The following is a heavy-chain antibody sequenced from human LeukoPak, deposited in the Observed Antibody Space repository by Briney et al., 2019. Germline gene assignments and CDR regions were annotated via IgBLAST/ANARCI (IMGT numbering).Heavy chain of an antibody. J-gene: IGHJ6*02. Sequence: GASVKLSCKASGGTFSSYAISWVRQAPGQGLEWMGGMIPIFGTANYAQKFQGRVTITADESTSTAYMELSSLRSEDTAVYYCLRHPCRSTSCYFRYYYYGMDVWGQGTTVTVSS. CDR2: MIPIFGTA. CDR1: GGTFSSYA. CDR3: LRHPCRSTSCYFRYYYYGMDV. V-gene: IGHV1-69*13. D-gene: IGHD2-2*01.